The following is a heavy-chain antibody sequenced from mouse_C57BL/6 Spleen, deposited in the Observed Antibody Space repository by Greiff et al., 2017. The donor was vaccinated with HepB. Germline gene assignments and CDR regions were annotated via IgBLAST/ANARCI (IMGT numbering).Heavy chain of an antibody. V-gene: IGHV1-76*01. J-gene: IGHJ4*01. CDR3: ARGATRMDY. CDR2: IYPGSGNT. D-gene: IGHD3-1*01. CDR1: GYTFTDYY. Sequence: QVQLQQSGAELVRPGASVKLSCKASGYTFTDYYINWVKQRPGQGLEWIARIYPGSGNTYYNEKFKGKATLTAEKSSSTAYMQLSSLTSEDSAVYFCARGATRMDYWGQGTSVTVSS.